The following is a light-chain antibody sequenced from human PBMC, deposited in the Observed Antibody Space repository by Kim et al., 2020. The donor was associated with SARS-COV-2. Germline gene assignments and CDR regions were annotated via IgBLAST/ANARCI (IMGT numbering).Light chain of an antibody. V-gene: IGKV3-11*01. CDR1: QSVRSK. J-gene: IGKJ3*01. CDR3: QQRDDCLIS. Sequence: EIVLTQSPATLSLSPGERATLSCRASQSVRSKLAWYQQKPGQAPRLLIYDASNRATGIPTRFGGSGSGTGFTLTISSLEPEDFAVYYSQQRDDCLISFGAETKVDIK. CDR2: DAS.